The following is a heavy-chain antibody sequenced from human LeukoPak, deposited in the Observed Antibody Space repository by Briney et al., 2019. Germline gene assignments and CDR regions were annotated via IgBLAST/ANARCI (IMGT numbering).Heavy chain of an antibody. CDR3: ARGYSYGSDY. D-gene: IGHD5-18*01. Sequence: GGPLRFSCAAFGFTFSSFEMNWVRQAPGKGLEWVSLLSISGITIYYADSVKGGFTISRDNAKTSLYLQMNSRRAEDTAVYYWARGYSYGSDYWGQGTLVTDSS. V-gene: IGHV3-48*03. CDR2: LSISGITI. CDR1: GFTFSSFE. J-gene: IGHJ4*02.